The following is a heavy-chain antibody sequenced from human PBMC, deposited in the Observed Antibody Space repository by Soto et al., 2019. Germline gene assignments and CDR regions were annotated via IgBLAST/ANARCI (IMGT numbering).Heavy chain of an antibody. V-gene: IGHV4-30-2*01. J-gene: IGHJ4*02. CDR1: GGSISGGGYS. CDR2: IYHSGST. CDR3: ARTPPNGIFDY. D-gene: IGHD1-1*01. Sequence: PSETLSLTCAVSGGSISGGGYSWSWIRQPPGKGLEWIGYIYHSGSTYYNPSLKSRVTISVDRSKNQFSLKLSSVTAADTAVYYCARTPPNGIFDYWGQGTLVTVSS.